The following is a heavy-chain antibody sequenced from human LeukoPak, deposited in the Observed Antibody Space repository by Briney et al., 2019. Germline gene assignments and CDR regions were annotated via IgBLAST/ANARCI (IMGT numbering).Heavy chain of an antibody. D-gene: IGHD2-15*01. Sequence: ASVKVSCKASGYTFTSYYMHWVRQAPGQGLEWMGIINPSGGSTSYAQKFQGRVTMTRDTSTSTVYMELSSLRSEDTAAYYCARDAQGGIVVVVAAYFFDYWGQGTLVTVSS. V-gene: IGHV1-46*01. CDR1: GYTFTSYY. CDR3: ARDAQGGIVVVVAAYFFDY. CDR2: INPSGGST. J-gene: IGHJ4*02.